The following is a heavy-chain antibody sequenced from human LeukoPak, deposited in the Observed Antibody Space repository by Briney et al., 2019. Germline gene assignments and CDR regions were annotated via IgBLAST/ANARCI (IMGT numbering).Heavy chain of an antibody. CDR1: GFTFSSYS. V-gene: IGHV3-48*01. D-gene: IGHD6-6*01. Sequence: GGSLRLSCAASGFTFSSYSMNWVRQAPGKGLEWVSYISSSSSTIYYADSVRGRFTISRDNAKNSLYLQMNSLRAEDTAVYYCARNWASIAFDSWGQGTLVTVSS. CDR2: ISSSSSTI. CDR3: ARNWASIAFDS. J-gene: IGHJ4*02.